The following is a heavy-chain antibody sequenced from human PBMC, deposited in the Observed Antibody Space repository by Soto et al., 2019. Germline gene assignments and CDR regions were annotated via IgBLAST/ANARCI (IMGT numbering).Heavy chain of an antibody. Sequence: SETLSLTCTVSGGSISSYYWSWIRQPPGKGLEWIGYIYYSGSTNYNPSLKSRVTISVDTSKNQFSLKLSSVTAADTAVYYCARGGGITIFGVATDAFDISGQGTMVTVSS. J-gene: IGHJ3*02. CDR3: ARGGGITIFGVATDAFDI. V-gene: IGHV4-59*01. CDR1: GGSISSYY. D-gene: IGHD3-3*01. CDR2: IYYSGST.